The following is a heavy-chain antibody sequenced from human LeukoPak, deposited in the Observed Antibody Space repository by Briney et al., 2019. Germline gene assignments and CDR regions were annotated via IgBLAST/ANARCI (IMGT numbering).Heavy chain of an antibody. V-gene: IGHV3-23*01. CDR2: ISGSGGST. CDR1: GFTFSGYA. CDR3: AKLNLSGSYYPFDY. J-gene: IGHJ4*02. D-gene: IGHD1-26*01. Sequence: ESGGSLRLSCAASGFTFSGYAMSWVRQAPGKGLEWVSAISGSGGSTYYADSVKGRFTISRDNSKNTLYLQMNSLRAEDTAVYYCAKLNLSGSYYPFDYWGQGTLVTVSS.